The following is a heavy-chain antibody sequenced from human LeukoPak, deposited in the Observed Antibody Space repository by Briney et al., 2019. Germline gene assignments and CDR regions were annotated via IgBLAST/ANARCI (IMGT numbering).Heavy chain of an antibody. Sequence: GGSLRLSCAASGFTFSSYAMSWVRQAPGKGLEWVSAISGSGGSTYYAGSVKGRFTISRDNSKNTLYLQMNSLRAEDTAVYYCANKGTLSPFDDAFDIWGQGTMVTVSS. CDR1: GFTFSSYA. J-gene: IGHJ3*02. V-gene: IGHV3-23*01. D-gene: IGHD1-7*01. CDR3: ANKGTLSPFDDAFDI. CDR2: ISGSGGST.